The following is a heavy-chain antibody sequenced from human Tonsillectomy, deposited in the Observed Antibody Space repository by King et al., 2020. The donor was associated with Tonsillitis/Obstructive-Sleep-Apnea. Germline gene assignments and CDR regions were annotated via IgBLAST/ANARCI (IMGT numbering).Heavy chain of an antibody. J-gene: IGHJ5*02. CDR3: ARDMEFCSGDGCYEWFDP. Sequence: VQLVESGAEVKKPGASVKVSCKASGYTFSNYNIHWVRQATGQGLEWMGWMNTNSGDTGYAQQFQGRVTMTRNTSITTAYMDLSSLRSEDTAFYYCARDMEFCSGDGCYEWFDPWGQGTLVTVPS. D-gene: IGHD2-15*01. CDR2: MNTNSGDT. V-gene: IGHV1-8*01. CDR1: GYTFSNYN.